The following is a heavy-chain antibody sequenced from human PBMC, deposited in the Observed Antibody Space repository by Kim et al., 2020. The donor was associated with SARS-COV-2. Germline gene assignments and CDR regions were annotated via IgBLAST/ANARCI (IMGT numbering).Heavy chain of an antibody. CDR3: VRDISYPLYNYFDP. CDR1: GGSINTGRYY. CDR2: IYYTGTT. J-gene: IGHJ5*02. V-gene: IGHV4-61*01. Sequence: SETLSLTCIVSGGSINTGRYYWGWIRLPPGRGLEWIGYIYYTGTTNYNPSLKSRVAISMDTSNNQFSLNLSSVTAADTAVYYCVRDISYPLYNYFDPWGQGTLVTVSS. D-gene: IGHD2-2*01.